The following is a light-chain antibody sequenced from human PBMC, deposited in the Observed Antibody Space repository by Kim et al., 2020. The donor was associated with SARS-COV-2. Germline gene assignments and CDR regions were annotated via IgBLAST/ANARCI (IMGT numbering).Light chain of an antibody. Sequence: SSELTQEPAVSVALGQTVRITCQGDSLRSYYATWYQQKPGQAPILVIYGKNNRPSGIPDRFSGSSSGNTASLTITGTQAGDEADYYCNSRDSNDNVGFGG. J-gene: IGLJ2*01. CDR2: GKN. V-gene: IGLV3-19*01. CDR3: NSRDSNDNVG. CDR1: SLRSYY.